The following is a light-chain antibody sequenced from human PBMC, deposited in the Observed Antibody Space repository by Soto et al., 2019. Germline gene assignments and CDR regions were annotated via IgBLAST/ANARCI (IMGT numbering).Light chain of an antibody. J-gene: IGKJ1*01. CDR3: QHYYTSPWT. V-gene: IGKV1-8*01. CDR2: AAS. CDR1: QHISNY. Sequence: AIRMTQSASSLSASTGDRVTITCRASQHISNYLVWYQQKPGKAPKVLIHAASTLQYGVSSRFSGSGSGTDFTLTINGLESEDFATYYCQHYYTSPWTFGQGTKVEV.